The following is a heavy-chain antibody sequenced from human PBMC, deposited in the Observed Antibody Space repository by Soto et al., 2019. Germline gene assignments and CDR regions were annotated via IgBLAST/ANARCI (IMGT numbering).Heavy chain of an antibody. CDR3: ARARDTAMVLDAFDI. J-gene: IGHJ3*02. V-gene: IGHV3-21*01. D-gene: IGHD5-18*01. Sequence: EVQLVESGGGQVKPGGSLRLSCAASGFTFSSYSMNWVRQAPGKGLEWVSSISSSSSYIYYADSVKGRFTISRDNAKNSLYLQMNSLRAADTDVYYCARARDTAMVLDAFDIWGQGTMVTVSS. CDR2: ISSSSSYI. CDR1: GFTFSSYS.